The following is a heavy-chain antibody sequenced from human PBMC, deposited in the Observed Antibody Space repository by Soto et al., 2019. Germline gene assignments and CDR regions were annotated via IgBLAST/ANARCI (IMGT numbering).Heavy chain of an antibody. D-gene: IGHD3-3*02. CDR1: GFTFSDYA. V-gene: IGHV3-23*01. Sequence: SLRLSCAASGFTFSDYALSWVRQAPEKGLQWISAISGSGGTTHYADSVKGRFTISRDNSRNMVFLQMNNLRAEDSAVYYCAKPSSIFGVVQTGAFDYWGPGTQVTVS. CDR2: ISGSGGTT. CDR3: AKPSSIFGVVQTGAFDY. J-gene: IGHJ4*02.